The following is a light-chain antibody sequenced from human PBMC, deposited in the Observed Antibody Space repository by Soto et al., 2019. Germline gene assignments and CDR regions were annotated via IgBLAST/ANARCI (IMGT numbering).Light chain of an antibody. CDR2: SND. CDR3: AAWDDSLDGVV. J-gene: IGLJ2*01. CDR1: SSNIGSNT. Sequence: QSALTQPPSASGTPGQRVSFSCSGSSSNIGSNTVNWYQQLPGTAPKLLVYSNDQRPSGVPDRFSGSKSGTSASLAISGLQSEDEADYYCAAWDDSLDGVVFGGGTQLTVL. V-gene: IGLV1-44*01.